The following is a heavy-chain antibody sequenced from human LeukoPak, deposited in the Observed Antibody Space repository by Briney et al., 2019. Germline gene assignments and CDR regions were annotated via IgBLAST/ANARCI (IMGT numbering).Heavy chain of an antibody. CDR1: GGSISSGSYY. Sequence: SETLSLTCTVSGGSISSGSYYWSWIRQPAGKGLEWIGRIYTSGSTNYNPSLKSRVTISVDTSKNQFSLKLSSVTAADTAVYYCARDRVPAAGYNWFDPWGQGTLVTVSS. J-gene: IGHJ5*02. CDR3: ARDRVPAAGYNWFDP. CDR2: IYTSGST. V-gene: IGHV4-61*02. D-gene: IGHD2-2*01.